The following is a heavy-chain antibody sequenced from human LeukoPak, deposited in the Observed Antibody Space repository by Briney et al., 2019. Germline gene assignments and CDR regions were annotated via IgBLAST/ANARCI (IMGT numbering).Heavy chain of an antibody. CDR1: GYTFSEHF. CDR2: IHPASANT. V-gene: IGHV1-2*02. D-gene: IGHD1-7*01. J-gene: IGHJ4*02. Sequence: ASVKVSCKASGYTFSEHFIHWVRQAPGQGLQYMGWIHPASANTVYAQMFHGRVTLTRDTPATTTYMELSGLRSDDTAVYYCARDLRPANLWGQGTLVTVSS. CDR3: ARDLRPANL.